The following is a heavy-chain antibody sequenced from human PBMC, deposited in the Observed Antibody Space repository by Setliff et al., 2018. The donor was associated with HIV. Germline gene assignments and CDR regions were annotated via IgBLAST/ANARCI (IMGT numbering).Heavy chain of an antibody. CDR3: VRRSNNGYYRHFDY. CDR2: IYPGDSDI. V-gene: IGHV5-51*01. D-gene: IGHD3-22*01. CDR1: GYNFTKYW. Sequence: ESLKISCKGSGYNFTKYWIGWVRQMPGKGLECMGIIYPGDSDIRYSPPFQGQVTISVDKSVSAAYLQWTSLKASDTAIYYCVRRSNNGYYRHFDYWGQGVLVTVSS. J-gene: IGHJ4*02.